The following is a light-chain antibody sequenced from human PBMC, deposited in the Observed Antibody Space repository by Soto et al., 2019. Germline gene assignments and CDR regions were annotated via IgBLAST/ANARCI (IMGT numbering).Light chain of an antibody. Sequence: DIQMPPSPSSLSASVGDRVTITCRASQTIKNYLNWYRQRPGKAPEFLIYAASSLQSGVPSRFSGSGSGTDFTLTISSLQPEDFAAYYCQQNFNTPWTFGQGTKVEFK. J-gene: IGKJ1*01. CDR2: AAS. CDR3: QQNFNTPWT. V-gene: IGKV1-39*01. CDR1: QTIKNY.